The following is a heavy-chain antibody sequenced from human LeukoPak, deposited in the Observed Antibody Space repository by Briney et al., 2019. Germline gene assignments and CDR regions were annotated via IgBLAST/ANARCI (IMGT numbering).Heavy chain of an antibody. Sequence: GGSLRLSCAASGFTFSSYAMHWVRQAPGKGLEWVAVISYDGSNKYYADSVKGRFTISRDISKNTLYLQMNSLRAEDTAVYYCATPNYYDSSGYLYYFDYWGQGTLVTVSS. CDR2: ISYDGSNK. V-gene: IGHV3-30-3*01. J-gene: IGHJ4*02. CDR3: ATPNYYDSSGYLYYFDY. CDR1: GFTFSSYA. D-gene: IGHD3-22*01.